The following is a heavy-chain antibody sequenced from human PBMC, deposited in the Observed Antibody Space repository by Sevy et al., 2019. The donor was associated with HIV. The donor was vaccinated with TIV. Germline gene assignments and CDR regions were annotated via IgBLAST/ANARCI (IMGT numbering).Heavy chain of an antibody. D-gene: IGHD3-22*01. CDR3: TKYLPNYYDSFSDAFDM. V-gene: IGHV3-23*01. CDR2: LRGSGTT. J-gene: IGHJ3*02. Sequence: GGSLRLSCAASGFTFGSYAMTWVRRAPGKGLEWVSGLRGSGTTYHADSVKGRFTISRDNSKSTLFLQLNSLRADDTAVYYCTKYLPNYYDSFSDAFDMWGQGTMVTVSS. CDR1: GFTFGSYA.